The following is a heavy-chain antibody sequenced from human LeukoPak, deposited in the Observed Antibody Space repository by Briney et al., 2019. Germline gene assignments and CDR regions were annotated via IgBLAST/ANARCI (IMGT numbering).Heavy chain of an antibody. V-gene: IGHV3-48*01. D-gene: IGHD6-13*01. CDR3: ARDLKGYSSSGGVDF. J-gene: IGHJ4*02. CDR2: ISSSGTTI. CDR1: GFTFSSYS. Sequence: PGGSLRLSCASSGFTFSSYSMNWVRQAPGKGLEWVSYISSSGTTISYADSVKGRFTISRDSTRNSPYLQMNSLRVEDTAIYYCARDLKGYSSSGGVDFWGQGTLVTVSS.